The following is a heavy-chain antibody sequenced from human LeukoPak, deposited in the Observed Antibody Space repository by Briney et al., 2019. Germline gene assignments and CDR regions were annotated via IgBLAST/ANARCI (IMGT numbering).Heavy chain of an antibody. V-gene: IGHV4-34*01. CDR1: GGPFSGYY. Sequence: PSETLSLTCAVYGGPFSGYYWSWIRQPPGKGLEWIGEINHSGSTNYNPSLKSRVTISVDTSKNQFSLKLSSVTAADTAVYYCARSNPYYYYYGMDVWGQGTTVTVSS. CDR3: ARSNPYYYYYGMDV. D-gene: IGHD2-8*01. CDR2: INHSGST. J-gene: IGHJ6*02.